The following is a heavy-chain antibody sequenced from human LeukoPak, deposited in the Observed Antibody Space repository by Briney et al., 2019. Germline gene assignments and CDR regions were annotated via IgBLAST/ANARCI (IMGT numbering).Heavy chain of an antibody. Sequence: PSETLSLTCTVSGGSITSGGYYWSWVRQHPGRGLEWIGYIDYSGGTLYNPSLKSRVSISVDTSENQFSLKLSSVTAADTAVYFCARVEVGATIDYWGQGTLVAVSS. CDR3: ARVEVGATIDY. CDR2: IDYSGGT. J-gene: IGHJ4*02. V-gene: IGHV4-31*03. D-gene: IGHD1-26*01. CDR1: GGSITSGGYY.